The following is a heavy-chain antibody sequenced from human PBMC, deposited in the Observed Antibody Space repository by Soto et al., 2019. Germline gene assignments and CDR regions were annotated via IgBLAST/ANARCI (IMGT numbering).Heavy chain of an antibody. Sequence: QITLKESGPTLVKPTQTLTLTCTFSGFSLSTSGVGVGWIRQPPGKALEWLALIYWDDDKRYSPSLKSRLTITKDNSKNQVVLTMTNMDPVDTATYYCAHRRLRLGELSLPWFDPWGQGTLVTVSS. CDR1: GFSLSTSGVG. CDR3: AHRRLRLGELSLPWFDP. CDR2: IYWDDDK. J-gene: IGHJ5*02. V-gene: IGHV2-5*02. D-gene: IGHD3-16*02.